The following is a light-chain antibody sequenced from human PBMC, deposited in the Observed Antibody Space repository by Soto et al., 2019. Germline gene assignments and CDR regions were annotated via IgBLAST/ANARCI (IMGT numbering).Light chain of an antibody. J-gene: IGKJ1*01. Sequence: DIHMTQSPSTLSASVGDRVTITCRASQSISLWVAWYQQKPGRAPNLLIYKTSSLETGVPSSFSGSGSGTEFTLPIRSLPADDFATYYCQHYKDYSWTFGQGTKVEVK. CDR1: QSISLW. CDR2: KTS. CDR3: QHYKDYSWT. V-gene: IGKV1-5*03.